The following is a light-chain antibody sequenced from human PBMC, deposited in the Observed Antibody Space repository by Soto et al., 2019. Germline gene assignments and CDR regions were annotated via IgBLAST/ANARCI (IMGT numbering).Light chain of an antibody. J-gene: IGKJ5*01. CDR2: DAS. V-gene: IGKV3-20*01. CDR3: QEYDGATIT. Sequence: EIVFTQSPDTLSLSPGERPTLSCRASQSIRSERLAWYQQKPGQAPRIXIFDASNRASGMPDRFSGSGSGTEFTLTIARLEPEDFAVYYCQEYDGATITFGLGTRLEIK. CDR1: QSIRSER.